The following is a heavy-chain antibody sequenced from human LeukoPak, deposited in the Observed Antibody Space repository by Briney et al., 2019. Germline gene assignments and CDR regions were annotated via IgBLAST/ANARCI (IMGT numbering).Heavy chain of an antibody. V-gene: IGHV4-34*01. Sequence: SETLSLTCAVYGGSFSGYYWSWIRQPPGKGLEWIGEINHSGSTNYNPSLKSRVTISVDTSKNQFYLKLSSVTAADTAVYYCASTEWELLSRYWGQGTLVTVSS. J-gene: IGHJ4*02. CDR2: INHSGST. CDR1: GGSFSGYY. CDR3: ASTEWELLSRY. D-gene: IGHD1-26*01.